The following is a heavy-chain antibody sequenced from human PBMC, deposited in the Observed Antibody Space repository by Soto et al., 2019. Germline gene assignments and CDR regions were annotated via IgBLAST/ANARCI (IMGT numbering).Heavy chain of an antibody. CDR3: ARQQQLVRWFDP. D-gene: IGHD6-13*01. V-gene: IGHV1-18*01. CDR1: GYTFTSYG. Sequence: ASVKVSCQASGYTFTSYGISWVRQAPGQGLEWMGWISAYNGNTNYAQKLQGRVTMTTDTSTSTAYMELRSLRSDDTAVYYCARQQQLVRWFDPWGQGTLVTVSS. J-gene: IGHJ5*02. CDR2: ISAYNGNT.